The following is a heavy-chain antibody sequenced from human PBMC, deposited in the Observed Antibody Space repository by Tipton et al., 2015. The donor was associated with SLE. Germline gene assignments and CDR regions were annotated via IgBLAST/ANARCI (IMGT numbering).Heavy chain of an antibody. Sequence: TLSLTCTVSGGSISSYYWGWIRQPPGKGLEWIGSIYHSGNTYCNPSLKSRVTISVDTSKNQFYLKLSSVTAADTAVYYCARRGDGYYDFWSGQRAFDMWGQGTMVTVSS. J-gene: IGHJ3*02. V-gene: IGHV4-38-2*02. D-gene: IGHD3-3*01. CDR3: ARRGDGYYDFWSGQRAFDM. CDR1: GGSISSYY. CDR2: IYHSGNT.